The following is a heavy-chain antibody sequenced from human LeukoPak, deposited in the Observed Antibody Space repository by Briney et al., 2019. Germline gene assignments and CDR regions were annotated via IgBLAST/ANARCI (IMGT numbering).Heavy chain of an antibody. J-gene: IGHJ3*02. V-gene: IGHV4-39*01. Sequence: PSETLSLTCTVSGGSISSSSYYWGWIRQPPGKGLEWIGSIYYSGSTYYNPPLKSRVTISVDTSKIQFSLKLSSVTASDTAIYYCATDTEGGAFDIWGQGTMVTVSS. CDR3: ATDTEGGAFDI. CDR2: IYYSGST. CDR1: GGSISSSSYY.